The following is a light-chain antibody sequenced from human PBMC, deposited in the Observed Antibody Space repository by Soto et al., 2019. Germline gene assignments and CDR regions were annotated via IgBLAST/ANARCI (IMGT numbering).Light chain of an antibody. CDR1: QSINSH. CDR2: DAS. J-gene: IGKJ4*01. CDR3: QQRSNWPLT. Sequence: EVVWTESPTTLSLTPGERATLSCRASQSINSHLAWYQQKPGQAPRLLMYDASNRATDIPARFSGSGSGTDFTLTISSLDPEDFAVYYCQQRSNWPLTFGGGTKVEIK. V-gene: IGKV3-11*01.